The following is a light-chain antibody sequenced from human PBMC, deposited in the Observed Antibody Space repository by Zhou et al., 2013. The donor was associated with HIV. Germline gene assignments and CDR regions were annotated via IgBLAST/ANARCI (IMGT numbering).Light chain of an antibody. CDR3: QHLGT. CDR1: QDISNS. Sequence: DIQMTQSPSSLSASVGDRVTIACQASQDISNSLNWYQQKPGKAPKLLIYDASNLETGVPSSFSGSGSGTEFTFTISSLQPEDVATYYCQHLGTFGPGTKVHIK. J-gene: IGKJ3*01. V-gene: IGKV1-33*01. CDR2: DAS.